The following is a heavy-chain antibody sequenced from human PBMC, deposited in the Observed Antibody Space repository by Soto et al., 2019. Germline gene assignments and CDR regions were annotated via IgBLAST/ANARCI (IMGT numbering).Heavy chain of an antibody. CDR2: LSRDGTRT. D-gene: IGHD3-10*01. Sequence: EVQLLESGGGLVQPGGSLRLSCEASGFTFSNHGMSWVRQAPGKGLEWVSSLSRDGTRTYYADSVKGRFTISRDNTKSTVILQVNSLRAEDTAVYYCASGTFGEVSYDYWGQGTRVIVSS. CDR3: ASGTFGEVSYDY. J-gene: IGHJ4*02. V-gene: IGHV3-23*01. CDR1: GFTFSNHG.